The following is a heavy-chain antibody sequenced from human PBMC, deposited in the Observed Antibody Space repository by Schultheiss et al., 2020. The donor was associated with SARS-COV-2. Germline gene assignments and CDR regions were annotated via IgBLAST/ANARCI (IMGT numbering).Heavy chain of an antibody. J-gene: IGHJ5*02. V-gene: IGHV3-7*03. CDR2: IKEDGSAM. CDR1: GFTFSSYW. CDR3: ARVSSAGRGCDA. Sequence: GGSLRLSCAASGFTFSSYWMSWVRQAPGKGLEWVGNIKEDGSAMYYADSVKGRSTISRDNTKNSLYLQMNSLRAEDTALYYCARVSSAGRGCDAWGQGTLVTVSS. D-gene: IGHD6-13*01.